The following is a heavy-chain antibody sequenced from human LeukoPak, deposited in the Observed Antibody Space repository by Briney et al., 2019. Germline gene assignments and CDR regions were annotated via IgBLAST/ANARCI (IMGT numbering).Heavy chain of an antibody. D-gene: IGHD3-16*01. CDR1: GFTFSNYW. CDR2: ISTRSDYT. CDR3: ARGGKVRTDY. J-gene: IGHJ4*02. Sequence: GGSLRLSCAASGFTFSNYWMHWVRRAPGKGLEWVSYISTRSDYTNYADSVRGRFTISRDNAKNSLYLQMNSLRAEDTAVYYCARGGKVRTDYWGQGTLVTVSS. V-gene: IGHV3-21*05.